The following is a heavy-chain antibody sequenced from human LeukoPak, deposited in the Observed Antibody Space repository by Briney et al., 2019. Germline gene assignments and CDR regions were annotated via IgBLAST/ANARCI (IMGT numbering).Heavy chain of an antibody. Sequence: SGPALVKPTQTLTLTCTFPGFSLSTSGIRVSWIRQPPGKALEWLARLDWDYDKLYSTSLKTRLAISKDTSKNRVVLTMTNMYPVDTATYYCARTQFTMVRGVSSYVFDYWGQRTLVTVPS. CDR3: ARTQFTMVRGVSSYVFDY. V-gene: IGHV2-70*04. D-gene: IGHD3-10*01. CDR1: GFSLSTSGIR. CDR2: LDWDYDK. J-gene: IGHJ4*02.